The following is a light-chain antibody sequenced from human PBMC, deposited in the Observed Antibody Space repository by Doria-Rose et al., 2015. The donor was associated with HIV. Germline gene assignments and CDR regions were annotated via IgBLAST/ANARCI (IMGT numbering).Light chain of an antibody. J-gene: IGLJ2*01. Sequence: GQSVTISCTGSSSDVGGYNYVSWYQHHPGNAPKVMIYDVNKRPSGVSNRFSGSKSGNMASLTISGLQAEDEADYYCSSYTSSSTLVFGGGTKLTVL. CDR3: SSYTSSSTLV. V-gene: IGLV2-14*03. CDR1: SSDVGGYNY. CDR2: DVN.